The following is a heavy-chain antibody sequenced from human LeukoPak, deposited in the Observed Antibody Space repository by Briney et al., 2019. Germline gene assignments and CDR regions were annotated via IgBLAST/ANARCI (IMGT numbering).Heavy chain of an antibody. CDR2: ISYDGSNK. D-gene: IGHD3-10*01. CDR1: GFTFSSYG. J-gene: IGHJ5*02. CDR3: TTLIGSPEDYSDT. V-gene: IGHV3-30*03. Sequence: PGGSLRLSCAASGFTFSSYGMHWVRQAPGKGLEWVAVISYDGSNKYYADSVKGRFTISRDNSKNTLYLQMNSLKTEDTALYYCTTLIGSPEDYSDTWGQGDLVTVSS.